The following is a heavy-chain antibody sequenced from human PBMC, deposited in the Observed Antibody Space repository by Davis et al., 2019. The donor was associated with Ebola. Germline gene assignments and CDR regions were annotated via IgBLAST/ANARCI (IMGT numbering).Heavy chain of an antibody. J-gene: IGHJ5*02. CDR2: IYYSGST. CDR3: ARLPRGNWFDP. Sequence: PSETLSLTCTVSGGSISSSSYYWGWIRQPPGKGLEWIGSIYYSGSTYYNPSLKSRVTISVDTSKNQFSLKLSSVTAADTAVYYCARLPRGNWFDPWGQGTLVTVSS. V-gene: IGHV4-39*01. D-gene: IGHD3-10*01. CDR1: GGSISSSSYY.